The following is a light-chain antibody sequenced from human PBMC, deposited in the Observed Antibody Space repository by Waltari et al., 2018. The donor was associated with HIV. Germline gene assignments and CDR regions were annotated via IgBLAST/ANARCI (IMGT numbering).Light chain of an antibody. CDR3: ETWDSNSRV. J-gene: IGLJ3*02. CDR2: LEGSGSY. CDR1: SGHSSYI. Sequence: QPVLTQSSSASASLGSSVKLTCTLSSGHSSYIIAWHQQQPGKAPRYLMKLEGSGSYNKGSGIPDRFSGSSSGADRYLTIFNLQSEDEADYYCETWDSNSRVFGGGTKLTVL. V-gene: IGLV4-60*03.